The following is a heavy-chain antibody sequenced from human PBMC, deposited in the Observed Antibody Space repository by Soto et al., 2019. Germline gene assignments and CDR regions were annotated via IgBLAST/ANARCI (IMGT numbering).Heavy chain of an antibody. V-gene: IGHV4-59*01. CDR3: ARWYSSGYYLGFDY. CDR1: GGSISSYY. Sequence: SETLSLTCTVSGGSISSYYWSWIRQPPGKGLEWIGYIYNSGSTNYNPSLKSRVTISVDTSKNQFSLKLSSVTAADTALYYCARWYSSGYYLGFDYWGQGTLVTVSS. J-gene: IGHJ4*02. D-gene: IGHD3-22*01. CDR2: IYNSGST.